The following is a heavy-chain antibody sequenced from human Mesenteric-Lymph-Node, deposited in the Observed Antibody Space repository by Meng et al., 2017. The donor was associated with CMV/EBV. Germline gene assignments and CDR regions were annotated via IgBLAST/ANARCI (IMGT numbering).Heavy chain of an antibody. CDR1: GFTFSSFA. D-gene: IGHD1-26*01. CDR2: ISYDGHIK. V-gene: IGHV3-30*04. J-gene: IGHJ4*02. CDR3: ARTDGGNYLAYFDY. Sequence: GGSLRLSCAASGFTFSSFAVHWFRQAPGKGLEWVAVISYDGHIKYYADSVKGRFTISRDYSSDTHYLYLQMNSLRAEDSAVYYCARTDGGNYLAYFDYWGQGTLVTVSS.